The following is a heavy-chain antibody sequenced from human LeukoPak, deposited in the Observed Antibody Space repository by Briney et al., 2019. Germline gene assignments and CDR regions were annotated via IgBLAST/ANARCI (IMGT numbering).Heavy chain of an antibody. D-gene: IGHD6-13*01. V-gene: IGHV3-48*03. CDR3: ARFTYSTSWYYFYGMDV. Sequence: GGSLRLSCAASGFTFSSYEMNWARQAPGKGLEWVSCISSGGSTIHYADSVKGRFTISRDNAKNSLYLQMNSLTAEDTAVYYCARFTYSTSWYYFYGMDVWGQGTTVIVSS. CDR1: GFTFSSYE. CDR2: ISSGGSTI. J-gene: IGHJ6*02.